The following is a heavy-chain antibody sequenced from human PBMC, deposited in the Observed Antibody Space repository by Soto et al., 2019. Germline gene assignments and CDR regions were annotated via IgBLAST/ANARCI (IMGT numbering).Heavy chain of an antibody. J-gene: IGHJ6*02. CDR3: AVSRDGFTYYYCSGVDV. V-gene: IGHV3-48*02. Sequence: EIQLVESGGGLVQPGGSLRVSCSVSGITFSGYGMNWVRQAPGKGLEWVSYISGSGSTIYYADFMKGRFTISRDNAKDSLFLQMNNLGDADTALDYWAVSRDGFTYYYCSGVDVWGQGTTVTVSS. D-gene: IGHD2-2*01. CDR1: GITFSGYG. CDR2: ISGSGSTI.